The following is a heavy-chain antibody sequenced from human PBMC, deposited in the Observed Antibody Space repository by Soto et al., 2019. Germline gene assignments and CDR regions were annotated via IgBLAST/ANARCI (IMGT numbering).Heavy chain of an antibody. V-gene: IGHV3-11*01. J-gene: IGHJ6*02. CDR2: ITFSGNTV. CDR1: GFTFSDSY. Sequence: GGSLRLSCAASGFTFSDSYMSWIRQAPGKGLEWISYITFSGNTVYYADSLKGRFTISRDNAKNSLYLQMNRPRAEDTAVYYCARVSWREKYGMDVWGQGTTVTVSS. CDR3: ARVSWREKYGMDV.